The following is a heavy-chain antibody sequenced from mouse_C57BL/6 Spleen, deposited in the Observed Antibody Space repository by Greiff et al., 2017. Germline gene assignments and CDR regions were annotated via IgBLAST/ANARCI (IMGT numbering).Heavy chain of an antibody. CDR1: GYTFTDYE. CDR2: IDPETGGT. J-gene: IGHJ3*01. V-gene: IGHV1-15*01. Sequence: QVQLQQSGAELVRPGASVTLSCKASGYTFTDYEMHWVKQTPVHGLEWIGAIDPETGGTAYNQKFKGKAILTADKSSSTAYMELRSLTSEDSAVYYCTRLLYGWFAYWGQGTLVTVSA. D-gene: IGHD1-1*01. CDR3: TRLLYGWFAY.